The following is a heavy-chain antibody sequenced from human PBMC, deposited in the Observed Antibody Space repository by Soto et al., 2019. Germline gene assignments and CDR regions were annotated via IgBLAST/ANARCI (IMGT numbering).Heavy chain of an antibody. D-gene: IGHD3-22*01. CDR1: GFTFSSYA. J-gene: IGHJ6*02. Sequence: GGSLRLSCSASGFTFSSYAMHWVRQAPGKGLEYVSAISSNGGSTYYADSVKGRFTISRDNSKNTLYLQMSSLRAEDTAVYYCVKAADCYYYARSGYSSSLPYSNVLGPGTTVTISS. CDR2: ISSNGGST. CDR3: VKAADCYYYARSGYSSSLPYSNV. V-gene: IGHV3-64D*06.